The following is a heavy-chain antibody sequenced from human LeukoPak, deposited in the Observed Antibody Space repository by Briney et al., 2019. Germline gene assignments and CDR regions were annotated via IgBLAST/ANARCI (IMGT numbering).Heavy chain of an antibody. J-gene: IGHJ4*02. Sequence: GASVTVSFKASGYTFTSYYMHWVRQAPGQGLEWMGIINPSGGSTSYAQKFQGRVTMTRDTSTSTVYMELSSLRSEDTAVYYWARVYSDGWTNYFDYWGQGTLGTVSS. CDR1: GYTFTSYY. D-gene: IGHD5-24*01. CDR2: INPSGGST. V-gene: IGHV1-46*01. CDR3: ARVYSDGWTNYFDY.